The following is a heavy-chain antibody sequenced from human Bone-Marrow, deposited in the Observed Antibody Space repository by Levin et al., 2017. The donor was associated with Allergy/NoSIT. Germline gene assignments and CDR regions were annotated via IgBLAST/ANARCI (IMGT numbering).Heavy chain of an antibody. D-gene: IGHD5-18*01. CDR3: ARVAGYSFGYYFDH. CDR1: GGSISSGGYS. J-gene: IGHJ4*02. Sequence: SETLSLTCAVSGGSISSGGYSWSWIRQPPGRGLEWIGNIYLSGSTNDNPSLKSRVTISVDRSKNQFSLKLSSVTAADTAVYYCARVAGYSFGYYFDHWGQGTLVTVSS. CDR2: IYLSGST. V-gene: IGHV4-30-2*01.